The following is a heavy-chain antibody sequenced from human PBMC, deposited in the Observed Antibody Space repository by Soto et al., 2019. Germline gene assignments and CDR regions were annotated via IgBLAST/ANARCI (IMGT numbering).Heavy chain of an antibody. CDR1: GGTFSSYA. V-gene: IGHV1-69*01. J-gene: IGHJ4*02. Sequence: QVQLVQSGAEVKKPGSWVKVSCKASGGTFSSYAISWVRQAPGQGLEWMGGIIPIFGTANYAQKFQGRVTITADESTSTAYMELSSLRSEDTAVYYCARDRRYYDSSGYTYFDYWGQGTLVTVSS. CDR3: ARDRRYYDSSGYTYFDY. D-gene: IGHD3-22*01. CDR2: IIPIFGTA.